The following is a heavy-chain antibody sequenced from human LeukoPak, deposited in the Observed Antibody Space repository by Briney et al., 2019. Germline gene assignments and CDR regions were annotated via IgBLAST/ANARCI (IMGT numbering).Heavy chain of an antibody. Sequence: GGSLRLSCAASGFTFSSNYMSWVRPAPGKGLEWVSDIYSGGSKYYAEFVKGRVTISRDHSKNTLYLQMNSLRAENTAVYYCARPSPLTGHPHFDYWGQGTLVTVSS. CDR2: IYSGGSK. J-gene: IGHJ4*02. D-gene: IGHD7-27*01. CDR1: GFTFSSNY. V-gene: IGHV3-66*02. CDR3: ARPSPLTGHPHFDY.